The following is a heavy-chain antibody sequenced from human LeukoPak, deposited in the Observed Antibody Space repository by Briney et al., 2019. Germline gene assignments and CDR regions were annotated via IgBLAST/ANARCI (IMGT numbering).Heavy chain of an antibody. CDR1: GFTFSSYA. CDR2: ISGSGGST. Sequence: PGGSLRLSCAASGFTFSSYAMSWVCQAPGKGLEWVSAISGSGGSTYYADSVKGRFTISRDNSKNTLYLQMNSLRAEDTAVYYCAKDGGQKTYGGYQNYWGQGTLVTVSS. CDR3: AKDGGQKTYGGYQNY. D-gene: IGHD5-12*01. J-gene: IGHJ4*02. V-gene: IGHV3-23*01.